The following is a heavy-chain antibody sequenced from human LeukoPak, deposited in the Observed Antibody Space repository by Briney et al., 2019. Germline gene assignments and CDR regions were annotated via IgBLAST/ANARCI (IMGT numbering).Heavy chain of an antibody. CDR3: AKIMVRGVIDPPFDY. V-gene: IGHV3-38-3*01. D-gene: IGHD3-10*01. CDR2: ISGGST. Sequence: GGSLRLSCAASGFTVSSNEMSWVRQAPGKGLEWVSSISGGSTYYADSRKGRFTISRDNSKNTLHLQMNSLRAEDTAVYYCAKIMVRGVIDPPFDYWGQGTLVTVSS. CDR1: GFTVSSNE. J-gene: IGHJ4*02.